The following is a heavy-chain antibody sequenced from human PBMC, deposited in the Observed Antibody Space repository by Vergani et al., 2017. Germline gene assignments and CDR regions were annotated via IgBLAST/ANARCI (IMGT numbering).Heavy chain of an antibody. V-gene: IGHV3-30*02. Sequence: QVQLVESGGGVVQRGGSLRLSCATSGFTLSNYDMQWIRQGPGKGLEFVAFIQFDGSNHYYADSVKGRFTLSRDFSKNTLYLQMNSLRTDDTATYYCARHTTYTDSWGQGTLVTVSS. CDR3: ARHTTYTDS. J-gene: IGHJ4*02. CDR2: IQFDGSNH. CDR1: GFTLSNYD. D-gene: IGHD1-1*01.